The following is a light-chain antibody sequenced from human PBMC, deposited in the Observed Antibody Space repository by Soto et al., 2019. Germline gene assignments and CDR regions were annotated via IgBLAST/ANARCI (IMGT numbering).Light chain of an antibody. V-gene: IGKV3-20*01. CDR3: QQYGSSGT. CDR1: QSVSNNY. J-gene: IGKJ1*01. Sequence: EIVMTQSPATLAGSPGETVTLSCRASQSVSNNYLAWYQQKPGQAPRLLIYGASNRATGIPDRFSGSGSGTDFTLTISRLEPEDFAVYYCQQYGSSGTFGQGTKVDIK. CDR2: GAS.